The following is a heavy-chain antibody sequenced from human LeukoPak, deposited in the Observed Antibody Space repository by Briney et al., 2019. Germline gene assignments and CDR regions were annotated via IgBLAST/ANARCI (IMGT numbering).Heavy chain of an antibody. V-gene: IGHV1-2*02. Sequence: ASVKVSCKASGYTFTGYYMHWVRQAPGQGLEWMGWINPNSGGTNYAQKFQGRVTMTRDTSISTAYMELSRLRSDDTAVYYCARGPYYDFWSAATYYYYYMDVWGKGTTVTVSS. D-gene: IGHD3-3*01. CDR3: ARGPYYDFWSAATYYYYYMDV. CDR1: GYTFTGYY. CDR2: INPNSGGT. J-gene: IGHJ6*03.